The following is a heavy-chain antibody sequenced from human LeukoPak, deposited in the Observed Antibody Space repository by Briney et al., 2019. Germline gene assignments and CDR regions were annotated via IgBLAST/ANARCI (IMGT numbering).Heavy chain of an antibody. Sequence: SETLSLTCTVSGGSISSSSYYWGWIRQPPGKGLEWIGSIYYSGSTYYNPSLKSRVTISVDTSKNQFSLKLSSVTAADTAVYYCATTRGAVAGPLYYFDYWGQGTLVTVSS. D-gene: IGHD6-19*01. CDR2: IYYSGST. V-gene: IGHV4-39*07. J-gene: IGHJ4*02. CDR1: GGSISSSSYY. CDR3: ATTRGAVAGPLYYFDY.